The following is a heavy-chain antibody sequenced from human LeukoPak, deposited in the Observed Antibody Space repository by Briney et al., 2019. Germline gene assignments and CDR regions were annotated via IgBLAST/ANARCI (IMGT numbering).Heavy chain of an antibody. CDR2: IYPGDSDL. J-gene: IGHJ4*02. Sequence: GESLKISCKASGYNFTTYWIGWGRQMPGKGLEWMGIIYPGDSDLRYSPSFQGHVIMSVDESISTAYLQWSSLKASDTAMYYCARLWTVRGDLDYWGQGTLVTVSS. V-gene: IGHV5-51*01. CDR1: GYNFTTYW. D-gene: IGHD3-10*01. CDR3: ARLWTVRGDLDY.